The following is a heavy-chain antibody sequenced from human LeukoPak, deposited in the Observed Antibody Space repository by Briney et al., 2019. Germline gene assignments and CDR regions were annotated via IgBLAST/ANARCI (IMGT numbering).Heavy chain of an antibody. J-gene: IGHJ4*02. CDR2: LFPFFGTA. Sequence: PVKVSCKAFGGPFSSFAFSGGGKAPGQGLKGRGGLFPFFGTANSAQKSQGSVTITTDESTSTAYMELSSLRSEDTAVYYCARGPGYSYGYGVLDYWGQGTLVTVSS. D-gene: IGHD5-18*01. V-gene: IGHV1-69*05. CDR1: GGPFSSFA. CDR3: ARGPGYSYGYGVLDY.